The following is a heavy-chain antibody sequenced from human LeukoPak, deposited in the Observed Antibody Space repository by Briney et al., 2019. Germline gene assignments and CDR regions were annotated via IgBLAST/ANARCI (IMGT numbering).Heavy chain of an antibody. Sequence: GGSLRLSCAASGFIFSSYAMTWVRQAPGKGLDWVSLISASGGYTFYADSVKGRFTISRDNSKNTLYLQMSSLRAEDTAVYYCVKGRCSGSSCYGGDYWGQGTLVTVSS. D-gene: IGHD2-2*01. CDR3: VKGRCSGSSCYGGDY. J-gene: IGHJ4*02. CDR1: GFIFSSYA. V-gene: IGHV3-23*01. CDR2: ISASGGYT.